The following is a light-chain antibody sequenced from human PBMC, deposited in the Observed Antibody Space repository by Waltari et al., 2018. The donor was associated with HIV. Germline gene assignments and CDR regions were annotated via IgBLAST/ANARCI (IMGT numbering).Light chain of an antibody. CDR3: SSYTSSRVL. J-gene: IGLJ2*01. Sequence: QSALTQPASVSGSPGPSITISCTGTSSDVGGSNYVSWYQQHPGKAPKLMIYEVRNRPSGVSNRFSGSKSGNTASLTISGLQAEDEADYYCSSYTSSRVLFGGGTKLTVL. CDR2: EVR. V-gene: IGLV2-14*01. CDR1: SSDVGGSNY.